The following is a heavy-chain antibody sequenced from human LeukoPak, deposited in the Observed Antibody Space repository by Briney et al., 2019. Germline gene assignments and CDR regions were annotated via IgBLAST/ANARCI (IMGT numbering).Heavy chain of an antibody. D-gene: IGHD2-21*01. CDR1: GNTLTELS. V-gene: IGHV1-24*01. CDR2: FDPEHGET. J-gene: IGHJ4*02. Sequence: ASVKVSCKVSGNTLTELSMHWVRQVPGKGLEWMGGFDPEHGETIYAQKFQGRVTMTEDTSTDTAYMELSTLKSEDTAVYYCARRSVLFGGDLDYWGQGTLVTVSS. CDR3: ARRSVLFGGDLDY.